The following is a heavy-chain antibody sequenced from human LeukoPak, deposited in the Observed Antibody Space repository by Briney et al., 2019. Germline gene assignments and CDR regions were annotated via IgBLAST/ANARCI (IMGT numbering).Heavy chain of an antibody. D-gene: IGHD4-17*01. V-gene: IGHV3-7*03. CDR1: GFTVNSRW. J-gene: IGHJ4*02. Sequence: GGSLRLSCTASGFTVNSRWMGWVRQAPGKGLEWVANINEDGTDKYHVDSVRGRFTISRDNARNSLFLQMNNLGVEDTALYYCARHGQSCFDYWGQGVMVTVSS. CDR2: INEDGTDK. CDR3: ARHGQSCFDY.